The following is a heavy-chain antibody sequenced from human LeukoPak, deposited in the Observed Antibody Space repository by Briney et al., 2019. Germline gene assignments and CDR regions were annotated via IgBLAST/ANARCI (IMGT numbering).Heavy chain of an antibody. J-gene: IGHJ4*02. CDR3: ARRGSGYSYGSFDY. V-gene: IGHV4-4*07. CDR2: IYTSGST. D-gene: IGHD5-18*01. Sequence: SETLSLTCTVSGGSISSYYWSWIRQPAGKGLEWIGRIYTSGSTNYNPSLKSRVTISVDTSKNQFSLKLSSVTAADTAVYYCARRGSGYSYGSFDYWGQGTLVTVSS. CDR1: GGSISSYY.